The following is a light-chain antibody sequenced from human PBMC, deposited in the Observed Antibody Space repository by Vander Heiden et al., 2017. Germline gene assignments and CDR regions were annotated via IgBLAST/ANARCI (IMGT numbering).Light chain of an antibody. CDR3: QQANRFPLT. Sequence: IQQTHSPSSVSSSVGDNITITCRATQGISSWLACCYQQQRKDPQLLIYTASPSLSGVPSRFSGSGSGTDFTLTISNLQPEDFSTYYRQQANRFPLTFGGGTKVEIK. CDR2: TAS. CDR1: QGISSW. J-gene: IGKJ4*01. V-gene: IGKV1-12*01.